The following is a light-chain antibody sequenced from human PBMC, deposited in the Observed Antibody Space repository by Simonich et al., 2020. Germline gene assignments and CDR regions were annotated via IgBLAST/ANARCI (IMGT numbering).Light chain of an antibody. Sequence: DIVMTQSPDSLAVSLGERATINCKSSQSVLYSSNNKNYLAWYPQKPGQPPKLLIDWASTRESGVPDRFSGSGSGTDFTLTISSLQAEDVAVYYCQQYYSTPWTFGQGTKVEIK. CDR1: QSVLYSSNNKNY. J-gene: IGKJ1*01. CDR3: QQYYSTPWT. CDR2: WAS. V-gene: IGKV4-1*01.